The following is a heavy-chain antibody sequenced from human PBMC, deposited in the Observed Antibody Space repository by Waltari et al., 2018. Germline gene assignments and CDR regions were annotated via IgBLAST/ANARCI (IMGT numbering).Heavy chain of an antibody. CDR1: GYTFTSYG. V-gene: IGHV1-18*01. J-gene: IGHJ4*02. CDR3: ARDRGPSAVTSFDS. Sequence: QLMQSGAEVKKPGASVRVSCKASGYTFTSYGINWVGQAPGRGLEWMGWISGYNGNINYAQSLQGRISMTTDTSTSTAYMELRSLTSDDTAVYYCARDRGPSAVTSFDSWGQGTLVTVSP. CDR2: ISGYNGNI. D-gene: IGHD4-17*01.